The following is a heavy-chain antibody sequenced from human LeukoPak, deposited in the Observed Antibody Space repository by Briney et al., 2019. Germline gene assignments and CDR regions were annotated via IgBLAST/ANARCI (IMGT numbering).Heavy chain of an antibody. CDR1: GFTFSSHA. CDR2: ISGSDAGT. J-gene: IGHJ3*02. CDR3: ARDKDAFDI. Sequence: SGGSLRLSCAASGFTFSSHAMSWVRQAPGKGLEWVSSISGSDAGTYYADSVKGRFTISRDNSKNTLYLQMNSLRAEDTAVYYCARDKDAFDIWGQGTMVTVSS. V-gene: IGHV3-23*01.